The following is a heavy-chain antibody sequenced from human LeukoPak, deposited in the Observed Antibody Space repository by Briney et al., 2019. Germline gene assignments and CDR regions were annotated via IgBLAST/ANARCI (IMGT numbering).Heavy chain of an antibody. Sequence: PSETLSLTCTVSGGSISSSSYYWGWIRQPPGKGLEWIGSIYYSGSTYYNPSLKSRVTISVDTSKNQFSLKLSSVTAADTAVYYWARSRRWLNKPQPTHDYYMDVWGKGTTVTISS. J-gene: IGHJ6*03. CDR3: ARSRRWLNKPQPTHDYYMDV. D-gene: IGHD5-24*01. CDR1: GGSISSSSYY. CDR2: IYYSGST. V-gene: IGHV4-39*07.